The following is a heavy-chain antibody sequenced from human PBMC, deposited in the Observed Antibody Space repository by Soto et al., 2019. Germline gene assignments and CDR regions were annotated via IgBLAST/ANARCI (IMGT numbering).Heavy chain of an antibody. CDR1: GFTFSSYG. J-gene: IGHJ6*02. V-gene: IGHV3-33*01. D-gene: IGHD3-3*01. CDR2: IWYDGSNK. CDR3: ARDGLRTIFGVVMPYYYGMDV. Sequence: GGSLRLSCAASGFTFSSYGMHWVRQAPGKGLEWVAVIWYDGSNKYYADSVKGRFTISRDNSKNTLYLQMNSLRAEDTAVYYCARDGLRTIFGVVMPYYYGMDVWDQGTTVTVSS.